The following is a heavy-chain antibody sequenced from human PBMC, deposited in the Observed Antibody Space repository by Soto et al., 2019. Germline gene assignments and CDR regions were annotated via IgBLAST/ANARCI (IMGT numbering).Heavy chain of an antibody. CDR3: ARGLAAAEST. Sequence: PGGSLRLSCAASGFIFSTYYMHWVRQATGKGLEWVTAISSAGDTYYPDSVKGRITISRENAKNSLYIQMNSLRAEDTAVYYCARGLAAAESTWGHGTLVAVSS. J-gene: IGHJ4*01. CDR1: GFIFSTYY. V-gene: IGHV3-13*01. D-gene: IGHD6-13*01. CDR2: ISSAGDT.